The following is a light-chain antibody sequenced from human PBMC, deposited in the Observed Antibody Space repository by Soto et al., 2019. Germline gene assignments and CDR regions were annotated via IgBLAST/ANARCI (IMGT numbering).Light chain of an antibody. CDR3: QQYYPTPPIT. CDR2: WAS. CDR1: QSVLFSSNNKNY. V-gene: IGKV4-1*01. Sequence: DISITQSHTSLGVSPCERTTLNCKSRQSVLFSSNNKNYLAWFQQKPGQPPKLLIYWASTRESGVPDRFSGSGSGTDFTLTISSLQAEDVAVYYCQQYYPTPPITFGQRVR. J-gene: IGKJ5*01.